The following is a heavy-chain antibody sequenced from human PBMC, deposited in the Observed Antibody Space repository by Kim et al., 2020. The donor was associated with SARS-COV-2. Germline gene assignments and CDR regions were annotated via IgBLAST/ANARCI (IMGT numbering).Heavy chain of an antibody. CDR2: IYYSGST. CDR3: ARDSTQHYDFWSGYLN. V-gene: IGHV4-30-4*01. J-gene: IGHJ4*02. CDR1: GGSISSGDYY. Sequence: SETLSLTCTVSGGSISSGDYYWSWIRQPPGKGLEWIGYIYYSGSTYYNPSLKSRVTISVDTSKNQFSLKLSSVTAADTAVYYCARDSTQHYDFWSGYLNWGQGTLVTVSS. D-gene: IGHD3-3*01.